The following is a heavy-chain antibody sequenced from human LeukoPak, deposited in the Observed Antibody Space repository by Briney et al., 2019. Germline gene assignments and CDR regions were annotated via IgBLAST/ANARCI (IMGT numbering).Heavy chain of an antibody. CDR2: VSCDGSRT. D-gene: IGHD3-16*01. CDR3: ATDGAYGLTH. V-gene: IGHV3-74*01. CDR1: GVSFSTTW. Sequence: PGGSLRLSCAASGVSFSTTWMHWVRQAPGKGLMWVSHVSCDGSRTYADSVKGRFTVSRDNNKDMVYLQMSSLRAEDTAVYYCATDGAYGLTHWGQGTLVTVSS. J-gene: IGHJ4*02.